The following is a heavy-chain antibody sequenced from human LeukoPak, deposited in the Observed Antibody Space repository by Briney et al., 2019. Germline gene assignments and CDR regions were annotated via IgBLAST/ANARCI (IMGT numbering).Heavy chain of an antibody. CDR1: GFTFRSYW. CDR3: ARDGELGSPADAFDI. D-gene: IGHD1-26*01. J-gene: IGHJ3*02. Sequence: GGSLRLSCAASGFTFRSYWMTWVRQYPGKGLEWVANIKQDGSETYYADSVKGRFTISRDNARRSLYLQMNSLRAEDTAVYYCARDGELGSPADAFDIWGQGTMVTVSS. CDR2: IKQDGSET. V-gene: IGHV3-7*01.